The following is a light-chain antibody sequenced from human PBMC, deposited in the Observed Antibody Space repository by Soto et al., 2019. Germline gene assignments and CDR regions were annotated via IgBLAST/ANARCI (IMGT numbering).Light chain of an antibody. CDR2: DVS. J-gene: IGLJ2*01. CDR3: SSYTSTNSL. Sequence: QSALTQPASVSGSPGESITISCTGTSSDVGAYNYVSWYQQHPGKAPKLMIYDVSNRPSGVSNRFSGSKSGNTASLTISGLQAEDEADYYCSSYTSTNSLFGGGIKLTVL. V-gene: IGLV2-14*03. CDR1: SSDVGAYNY.